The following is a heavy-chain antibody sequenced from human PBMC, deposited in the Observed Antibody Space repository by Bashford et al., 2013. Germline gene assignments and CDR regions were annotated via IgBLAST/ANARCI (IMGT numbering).Heavy chain of an antibody. CDR2: FYSAEGAP. CDR1: GDSISTYY. CDR3: ARHNCTNGVCYLFFDY. Sequence: ETPRPSPAAVSGDSISTYYWSWIRQPAGKGLEWIGRFYSAEGAPTTPLPQEPSHHLTGHVQRTNSPLKLSSVTAADTAVYYCARHNCTNGVCYLFFDYWGPG. V-gene: IGHV4-59*10. J-gene: IGHJ4*03. D-gene: IGHD2-8*01.